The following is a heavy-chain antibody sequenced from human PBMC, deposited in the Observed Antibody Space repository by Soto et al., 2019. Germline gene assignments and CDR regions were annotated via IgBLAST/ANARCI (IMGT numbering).Heavy chain of an antibody. J-gene: IGHJ5*02. Sequence: SETLSLTCAVDGGSFSGYYWSWIRQPPGKGLEWIGEINHSGSTNYNPSLKSRVTISVDTSKNQFSLKLSSVTAADTAVYYCARYFLSCSGGSCYSALENWFDPWGQGTLVTVSS. CDR1: GGSFSGYY. CDR2: INHSGST. D-gene: IGHD2-15*01. V-gene: IGHV4-34*01. CDR3: ARYFLSCSGGSCYSALENWFDP.